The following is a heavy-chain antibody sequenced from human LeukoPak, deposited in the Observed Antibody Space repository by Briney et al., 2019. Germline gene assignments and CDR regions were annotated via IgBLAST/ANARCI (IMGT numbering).Heavy chain of an antibody. V-gene: IGHV2-70*04. CDR3: ARTALNSGSYNDAFDI. J-gene: IGHJ3*02. CDR2: IDWDDDK. Sequence: SGPALVKPTQTLTLTCTFSGFSLSTSGMRVSWIRQPPGKALEWLARIDWDDDKFYSTSLKTRLTISKDTSKNQVVLTMTNMDPVDTATYYCARTALNSGSYNDAFDIWGQGTMVTVSS. CDR1: GFSLSTSGMR. D-gene: IGHD1-1*01.